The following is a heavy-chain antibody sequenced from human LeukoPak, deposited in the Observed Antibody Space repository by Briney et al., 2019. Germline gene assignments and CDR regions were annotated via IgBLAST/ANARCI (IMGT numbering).Heavy chain of an antibody. CDR3: VRDVRAFDY. Sequence: GGSLRLSCAAPGFTFSNFWMACVRQAPGKGLEWVANIKEDGSEKYYVDSVKGRFTISRDNAMNSLYLQMNSLRAEDTAVYYCVRDVRAFDYWGQGTLVTVSS. J-gene: IGHJ4*02. CDR2: IKEDGSEK. V-gene: IGHV3-7*04. CDR1: GFTFSNFW.